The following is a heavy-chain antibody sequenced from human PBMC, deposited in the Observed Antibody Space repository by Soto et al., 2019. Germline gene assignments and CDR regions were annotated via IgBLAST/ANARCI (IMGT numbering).Heavy chain of an antibody. V-gene: IGHV4-31*03. J-gene: IGHJ4*02. CDR3: ARQVSTVLRGVVVKPLYYFDF. Sequence: SETPALTCTVSGGCVSGRDYYWSWIRQHPGKGLEWIGYIYYTGSTYYNPSLKNRFTISIDTSNNQFSLKLTSVTAADTAVYYCARQVSTVLRGVVVKPLYYFDFWGQGALVTVS. D-gene: IGHD3-10*01. CDR1: GGCVSGRDYY. CDR2: IYYTGST.